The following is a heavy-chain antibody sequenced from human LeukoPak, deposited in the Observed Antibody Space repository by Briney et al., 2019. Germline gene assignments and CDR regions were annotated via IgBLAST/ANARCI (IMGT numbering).Heavy chain of an antibody. V-gene: IGHV4-34*01. CDR2: INHSGST. CDR3: ATEDAYGDYENDAFDI. D-gene: IGHD4-17*01. J-gene: IGHJ3*02. Sequence: SETLSLTCTVSGGSISDYYWSWIRQPPGKGLEWIGEINHSGSTNYNPSLKSRVTISVDTSKNQFSLKLSSVTAADTAVYYCATEDAYGDYENDAFDIWGQGTMVTVSS. CDR1: GGSISDYY.